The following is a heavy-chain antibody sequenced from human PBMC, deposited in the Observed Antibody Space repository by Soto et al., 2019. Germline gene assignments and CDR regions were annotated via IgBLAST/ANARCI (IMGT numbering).Heavy chain of an antibody. CDR1: GYTFTSYY. D-gene: IGHD2-2*02. Sequence: EASVKVSCKASGYTFTSYYMHWVRQAPGQGLEWMGIINPSGGSTSYAQKFQGRVTMTRDTSTSTVYMELSSLRSEDTAVYYCARDIVVVPAAILSRVRYYYYGMDVWGQGTTVTVSS. CDR2: INPSGGST. CDR3: ARDIVVVPAAILSRVRYYYYGMDV. V-gene: IGHV1-46*01. J-gene: IGHJ6*02.